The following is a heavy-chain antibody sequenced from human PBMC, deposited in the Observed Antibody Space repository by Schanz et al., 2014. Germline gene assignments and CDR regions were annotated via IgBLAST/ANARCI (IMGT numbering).Heavy chain of an antibody. CDR2: INTYNGDT. V-gene: IGHV1-18*04. J-gene: IGHJ5*02. Sequence: QVQLVQSGAEVKKPGASVKVSCKASGYTFSSHGISWVRQAPGQGLEWMGWINTYNGDTAYAQNMQGRVSMTTETAASTAYMELRSLRSDDTAVYYCARAVGGNSALEWFDPWGQGTLVTVSS. CDR1: GYTFSSHG. CDR3: ARAVGGNSALEWFDP. D-gene: IGHD2-21*01.